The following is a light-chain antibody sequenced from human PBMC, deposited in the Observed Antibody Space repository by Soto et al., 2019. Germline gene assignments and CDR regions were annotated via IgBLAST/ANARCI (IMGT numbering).Light chain of an antibody. Sequence: QPVLTQPPSVSGALGQRVTISCTGSGLNIGAGYDVHWYQQLPGTAPKVVIYGNKIRPSGVPDRFSGSKSGTSASLAITGLQAEDEAEYYCQSFDAGVSGYVLGPGTKLTVL. CDR2: GNK. CDR1: GLNIGAGYD. J-gene: IGLJ1*01. V-gene: IGLV1-40*01. CDR3: QSFDAGVSGYV.